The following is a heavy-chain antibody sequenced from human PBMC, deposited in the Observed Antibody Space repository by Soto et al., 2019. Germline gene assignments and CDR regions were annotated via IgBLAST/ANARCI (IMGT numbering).Heavy chain of an antibody. CDR3: TTVVEY. CDR1: VFTFTNYW. Sequence: EVQLVQSVGGSVQPGGSLRLSCAASVFTFTNYWMHWVRQVPGKGLVWVSRIDGVGAGTSYSDSVRGRFTISRDNAENMLYRKMNRLRAEDPAVYYCTTVVEYWGQGTLVTVSS. V-gene: IGHV3-74*01. J-gene: IGHJ4*02. CDR2: IDGVGAGT.